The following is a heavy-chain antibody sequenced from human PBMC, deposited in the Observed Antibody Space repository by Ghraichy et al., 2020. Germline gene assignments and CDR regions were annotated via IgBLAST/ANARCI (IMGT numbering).Heavy chain of an antibody. CDR1: GYTFTGYY. Sequence: ASVKVSCKASGYTFTGYYMHWVRQAPGQGLEWMGWINPNSGGTNYAQKFQGRVTMTRDTSISTAYMELSRLRSDDTAVYYCARENKRGLTYYYYGMDVWGQGTTVTVSS. V-gene: IGHV1-2*02. CDR2: INPNSGGT. D-gene: IGHD1/OR15-1a*01. CDR3: ARENKRGLTYYYYGMDV. J-gene: IGHJ6*02.